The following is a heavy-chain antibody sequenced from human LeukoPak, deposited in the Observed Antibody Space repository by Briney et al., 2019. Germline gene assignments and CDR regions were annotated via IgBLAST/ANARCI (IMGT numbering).Heavy chain of an antibody. J-gene: IGHJ3*02. D-gene: IGHD4-17*01. CDR1: GGSISSSSYY. V-gene: IGHV4-39*07. CDR3: ARDEAPMTTVTTNAFDI. Sequence: PSETLSLTCTVSGGSISSSSYYWGWIRQPPGKGLEWIGSIYYSGSTYYNPSLKSRVTISVDTSKNQFSLKLSSVTAADTAVYYCARDEAPMTTVTTNAFDIWGQGTMVTVSS. CDR2: IYYSGST.